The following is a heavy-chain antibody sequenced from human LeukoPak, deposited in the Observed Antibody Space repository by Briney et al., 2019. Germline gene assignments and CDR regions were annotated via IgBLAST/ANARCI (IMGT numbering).Heavy chain of an antibody. CDR3: ARGLDSSGYYSGYFDY. D-gene: IGHD3-22*01. Sequence: PGGSLRLSCAASGFTFSSYWMSWVRQAPGKGLEWVANINKDGGEKYYVDSVKGRFTISRDNSKNTLYLQMNSLRAEDTAVYYCARGLDSSGYYSGYFDYWGQGTLVTVSS. V-gene: IGHV3-7*01. J-gene: IGHJ4*02. CDR1: GFTFSSYW. CDR2: INKDGGEK.